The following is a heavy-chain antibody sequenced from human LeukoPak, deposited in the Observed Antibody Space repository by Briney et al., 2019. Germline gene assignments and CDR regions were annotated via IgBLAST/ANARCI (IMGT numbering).Heavy chain of an antibody. V-gene: IGHV1-2*02. J-gene: IGHJ4*02. CDR3: ARGDIVVVPALDY. CDR1: GYTFTGYY. CDR2: ISPNSGGT. Sequence: ASVKVSCKASGYTFTGYYMHWVRQARGQGLEWMGWISPNSGGTNYAQKFQGRVTMTRDTSISTAYMELSRLRSDDTAVYYCARGDIVVVPALDYWGQGTLVTVSS. D-gene: IGHD2-2*01.